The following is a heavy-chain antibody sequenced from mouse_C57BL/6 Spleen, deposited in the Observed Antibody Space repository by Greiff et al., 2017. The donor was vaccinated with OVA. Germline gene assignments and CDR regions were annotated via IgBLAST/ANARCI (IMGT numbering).Heavy chain of an antibody. Sequence: VQLQQSGAELVRPGASVKLSCTASGFNIKDDYIHWVKQRPDQGLEWIGWIDPENGDTEYASKFQGKATITADTSSNTAYLQLSSLTSEDTAVYYCTTPTTAPYYWGQGTTLTVSS. CDR1: GFNIKDDY. J-gene: IGHJ2*01. CDR3: TTPTTAPYY. V-gene: IGHV14-4*01. CDR2: IDPENGDT. D-gene: IGHD1-2*01.